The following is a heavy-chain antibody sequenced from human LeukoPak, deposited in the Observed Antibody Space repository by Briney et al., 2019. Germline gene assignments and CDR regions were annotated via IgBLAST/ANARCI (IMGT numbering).Heavy chain of an antibody. Sequence: PSETLSLTCTVSGYSISSGYYWGWIRQPPGKGLEWIGSIYYSGSTYYNPSLKSRVTISVDTSKNQFSLKLSSVTAADTAVYYCARDILRDFWSGYYPNYFDYWGQGTLVTVSS. V-gene: IGHV4-38-2*02. D-gene: IGHD3-3*01. CDR3: ARDILRDFWSGYYPNYFDY. J-gene: IGHJ4*02. CDR1: GYSISSGYY. CDR2: IYYSGST.